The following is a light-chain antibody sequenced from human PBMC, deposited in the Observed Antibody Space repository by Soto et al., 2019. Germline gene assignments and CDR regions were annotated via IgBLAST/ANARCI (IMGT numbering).Light chain of an antibody. CDR3: QQYNTWPPWT. J-gene: IGKJ1*01. V-gene: IGKV3-15*01. CDR2: GAS. Sequence: EIVMTQSPATLSVSPGERATLSCRASQSVSSNLAWYQQKPGQAPRLLIYGASTRATGIPARFSGSGSGTEFTLTISSLQSEDFAVYYCQQYNTWPPWTLGQGTKVEIK. CDR1: QSVSSN.